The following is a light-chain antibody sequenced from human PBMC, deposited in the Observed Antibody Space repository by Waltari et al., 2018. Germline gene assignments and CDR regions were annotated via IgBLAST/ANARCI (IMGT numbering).Light chain of an antibody. CDR2: GNN. Sequence: QSVLTQPPSVSGAPGQRVTISCTGSSSNIGTGYDVHWYQQLPGTAPKLLISGNNNRPSGVPDRFSGSKSGTSASLAITGLQAEDEADYYCQSYDKSLSGVVFGGGTKLTVV. CDR1: SSNIGTGYD. CDR3: QSYDKSLSGVV. J-gene: IGLJ2*01. V-gene: IGLV1-40*01.